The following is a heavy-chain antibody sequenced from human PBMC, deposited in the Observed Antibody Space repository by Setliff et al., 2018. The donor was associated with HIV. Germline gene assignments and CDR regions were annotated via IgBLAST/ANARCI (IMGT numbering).Heavy chain of an antibody. J-gene: IGHJ1*01. Sequence: KTSETLSLTCTVSGVSVSSGGYYWSWIRQHPGKGLEWIGDVHHTGTTYLNPSLKSRITISVDTSKNQFSLKLGFVTAADTAVHHCARGESSTWDLAEHFQHWGHGTLVTVSS. CDR3: ARGESSTWDLAEHFQH. V-gene: IGHV4-31*03. CDR1: GVSVSSGGYY. D-gene: IGHD2-2*01. CDR2: VHHTGTT.